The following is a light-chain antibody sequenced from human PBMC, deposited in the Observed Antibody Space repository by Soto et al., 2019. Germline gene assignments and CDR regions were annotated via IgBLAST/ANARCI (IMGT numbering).Light chain of an antibody. CDR3: QPANSFPPT. V-gene: IGKV1-12*01. CDR2: PAS. CDR1: QGISSW. Sequence: DIQMTQSPSSVSASVGDRVTITCRASQGISSWLAWYQQKPGKAPTLPISPASTLQRGVPPGVSGRGAGTDFTRTIGSLQLEDFATYWGQPANSFPPTFGTGPKVDAK. J-gene: IGKJ3*01.